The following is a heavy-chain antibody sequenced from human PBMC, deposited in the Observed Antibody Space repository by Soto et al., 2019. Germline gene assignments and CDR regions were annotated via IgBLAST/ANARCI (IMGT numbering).Heavy chain of an antibody. CDR1: GFTFSDFY. Sequence: QVLLVESGGGLVKPGGSLRLSCAASGFTFSDFYMSWIGQAPGKGLEWVSYISSSDNTINYADSVKGRVSISRDNSKNSLFLQMNSLRAEDTAVYYCARGSWHFDYWGQGTLVTVSS. CDR2: ISSSDNTI. J-gene: IGHJ4*02. D-gene: IGHD6-13*01. V-gene: IGHV3-11*01. CDR3: ARGSWHFDY.